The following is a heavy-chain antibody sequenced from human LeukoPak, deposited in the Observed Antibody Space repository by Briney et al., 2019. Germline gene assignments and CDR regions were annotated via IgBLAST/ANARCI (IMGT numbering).Heavy chain of an antibody. CDR2: IYYDGRDK. CDR1: GXTFKNYG. J-gene: IGHJ4*02. Sequence: GTSLRLSCAASGXTFKNYGMHWVRQAPGKGLEWVSIIYYDGRDKYYADSVKGRFTVSRDNSKNTLYLQMNSLRDEDTAVYYCATDRSLSYFDYWGQGTLVTVSS. V-gene: IGHV3-33*01. CDR3: ATDRSLSYFDY.